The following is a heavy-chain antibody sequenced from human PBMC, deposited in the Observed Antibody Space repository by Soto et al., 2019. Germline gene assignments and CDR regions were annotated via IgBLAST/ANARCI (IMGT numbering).Heavy chain of an antibody. CDR1: GFTFSSYT. D-gene: IGHD1-20*01. J-gene: IGHJ4*02. Sequence: GGSLRLSCAASGFTFSSYTMNWVRQAPGKGLEWVSSISSSSSYIYYADSVKGRFTISRDNAKNSLYLQMNGLRAEDTAVYYCAGILIIGTTRGSYFDYWGQGTLVTVS. CDR2: ISSSSSYI. V-gene: IGHV3-21*01. CDR3: AGILIIGTTRGSYFDY.